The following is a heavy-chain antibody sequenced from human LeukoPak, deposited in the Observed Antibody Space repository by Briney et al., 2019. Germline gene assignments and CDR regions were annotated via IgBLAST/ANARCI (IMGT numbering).Heavy chain of an antibody. CDR1: GGSISSSSHY. V-gene: IGHV4-39*01. CDR2: IHDSGST. Sequence: SETLSLTCTVSGGSISSSSHYWGWIRQPPGQGREWIASIHDSGSTHYNPSLRSRVTMSVDTSKNQFSLRLRSVTASDTAVYYCARLRPLDIWGQGTMLTVSS. J-gene: IGHJ3*02. CDR3: ARLRPLDI.